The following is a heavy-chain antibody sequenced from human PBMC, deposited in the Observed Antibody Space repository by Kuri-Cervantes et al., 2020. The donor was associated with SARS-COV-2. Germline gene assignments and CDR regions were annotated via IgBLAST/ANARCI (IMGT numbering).Heavy chain of an antibody. J-gene: IGHJ4*02. Sequence: SGPTLVKPTQTLTLTCTFSGFSLSTSGMCVSWIRQPPGKALEWLARIDWDDDKYYSTSLKTRLTISKDTSKNQVVLTMTNMDPVDTAICFCAHSNAYYYDSSGYLFHHWGQGTLVTVSS. CDR2: IDWDDDK. D-gene: IGHD3-22*01. CDR1: GFSLSTSGMC. V-gene: IGHV2-70*12. CDR3: AHSNAYYYDSSGYLFHH.